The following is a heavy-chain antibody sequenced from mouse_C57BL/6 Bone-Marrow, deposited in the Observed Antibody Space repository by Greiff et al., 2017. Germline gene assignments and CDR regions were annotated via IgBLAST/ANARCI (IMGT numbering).Heavy chain of an antibody. Sequence: EVHLVESGGGLVKPGGSLKLSCAASGFTFSDYGMHWVRQAPEKGLEWVAYISSGSSTIYYADTVKGRFTISGDNATNTLFLQMTSLRSEDTAMYYCARHYYGSSYWYVDVWGTGTTVTVSS. D-gene: IGHD1-1*01. J-gene: IGHJ1*03. CDR3: ARHYYGSSYWYVDV. V-gene: IGHV5-17*01. CDR1: GFTFSDYG. CDR2: ISSGSSTI.